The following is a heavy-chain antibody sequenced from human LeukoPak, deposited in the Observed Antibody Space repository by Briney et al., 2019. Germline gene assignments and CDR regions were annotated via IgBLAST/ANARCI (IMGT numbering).Heavy chain of an antibody. CDR1: GYTLTELS. J-gene: IGHJ4*02. CDR2: IDPSNDYT. V-gene: IGHV1-46*01. Sequence: ASVKVSCKVSGYTLTELSMHWVRQAPGQGLEWMGLIDPSNDYTRYAQKFQGRVTMTRDTSTSTVYMHLSSLRSEDSAVYYCARDGSGSSLGGYGYWGQGTLVTVSS. CDR3: ARDGSGSSLGGYGY. D-gene: IGHD6-6*01.